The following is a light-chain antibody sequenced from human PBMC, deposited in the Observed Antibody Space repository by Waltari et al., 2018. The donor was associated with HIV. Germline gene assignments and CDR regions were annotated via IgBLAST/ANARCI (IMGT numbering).Light chain of an antibody. CDR1: ESISSW. CDR2: KAS. J-gene: IGKJ4*01. CDR3: QQYKSYSFT. Sequence: DIQMTQSPSTLSASVGARVTITCRASESISSWLAWYQQKPGKAPKLLIYKASSLESGVPSRFSGSGSGTEFTLTISSLQPDDFATYHCQQYKSYSFTFGGGTKVEIK. V-gene: IGKV1-5*03.